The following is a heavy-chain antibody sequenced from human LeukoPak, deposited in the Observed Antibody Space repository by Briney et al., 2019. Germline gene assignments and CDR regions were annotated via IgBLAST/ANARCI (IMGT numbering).Heavy chain of an antibody. CDR1: GFTFSSYS. Sequence: PGGSLRLSCAASGFTFSSYSMNWVRQAPGKGLEWVSSISSSSSYIYYADSVKGRFTISRDNAKNSLYLQMNSLRAEDTALYYCARLDITMVREPYYYYYVDVWGKGTTVTVSS. CDR3: ARLDITMVREPYYYYYVDV. CDR2: ISSSSSYI. V-gene: IGHV3-21*04. J-gene: IGHJ6*03. D-gene: IGHD3-10*01.